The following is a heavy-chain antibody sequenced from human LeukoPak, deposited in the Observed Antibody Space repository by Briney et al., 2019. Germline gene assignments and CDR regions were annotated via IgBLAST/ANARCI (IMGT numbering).Heavy chain of an antibody. D-gene: IGHD3-10*01. V-gene: IGHV4-61*02. J-gene: IGHJ4*02. CDR1: GGSISSGSYY. CDR2: IYTSGST. CDR3: ARVTPLGRFGEYERGFDY. Sequence: SETLSLTCTVSGGSISSGSYYWSWIRQPAGKGLEWIGRIYTSGSTNYNPSLKSRVTISVDTSKNQFSLKLSSVTAADTAVYYCARVTPLGRFGEYERGFDYWGQGTLVTVSS.